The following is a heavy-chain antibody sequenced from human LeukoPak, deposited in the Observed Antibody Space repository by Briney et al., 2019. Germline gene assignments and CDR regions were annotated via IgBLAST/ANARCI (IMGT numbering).Heavy chain of an antibody. J-gene: IGHJ4*02. CDR2: IKQDGSEK. V-gene: IGHV3-7*01. Sequence: GGSLRLSCAASGFTFSSYAMSWVRQAPGKGLEWVANIKQDGSEKYYVDSVKGRFTISRDNAKNSLYLQMNSLTAENTAVYYCARDYYASGSYDYWGQGTLVTVSS. CDR3: ARDYYASGSYDY. CDR1: GFTFSSYA. D-gene: IGHD3-10*01.